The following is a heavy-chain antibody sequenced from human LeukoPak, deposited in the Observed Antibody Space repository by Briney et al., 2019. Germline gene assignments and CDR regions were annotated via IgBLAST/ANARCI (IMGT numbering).Heavy chain of an antibody. J-gene: IGHJ4*02. D-gene: IGHD1-26*01. CDR3: ARAAGGAAFDF. CDR2: INLDSGAT. CDR1: GYTFTAYY. V-gene: IGHV1-2*02. Sequence: ASVKVSCKASGYTFTAYYMHWVRQAPGQELECVGWINLDSGATSYEQKFQDRVTMTRDTSISTAFLEVISLTADDTALYYCARAAGGAAFDFWGQGPLLTVSS.